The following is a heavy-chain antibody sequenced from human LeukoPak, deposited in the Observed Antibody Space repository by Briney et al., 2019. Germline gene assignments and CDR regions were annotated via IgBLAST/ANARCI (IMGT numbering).Heavy chain of an antibody. CDR3: ARNRDSSGYYYVVDY. V-gene: IGHV3-23*01. CDR2: ISGSGGST. CDR1: GFTFSSYA. J-gene: IGHJ4*02. Sequence: PGGSLRLSCAASGFTFSSYAMSWVRQAPGKGLEWVSAISGSGGSTYYADSVKGRFTISRDNSKNTLYLQMNSLRAEDTAVYYCARNRDSSGYYYVVDYWGQGTLVTVSS. D-gene: IGHD3-22*01.